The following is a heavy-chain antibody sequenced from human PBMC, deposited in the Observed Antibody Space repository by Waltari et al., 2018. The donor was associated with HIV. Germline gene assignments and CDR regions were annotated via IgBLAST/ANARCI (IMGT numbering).Heavy chain of an antibody. CDR2: INPNSGGT. V-gene: IGHV1-2*02. CDR3: ARDPPHYYDSSGYTAPL. D-gene: IGHD3-22*01. J-gene: IGHJ4*02. Sequence: QVQLVQSGAEVKKPGASVKVSCKASGYTFTGYYMHWVRQDPGQGLEWMGWINPNSGGTNYAQKFQGRVTMTRDTSISTAYMELSRLRSDDTAVYYCARDPPHYYDSSGYTAPLWGQGTLVTVSS. CDR1: GYTFTGYY.